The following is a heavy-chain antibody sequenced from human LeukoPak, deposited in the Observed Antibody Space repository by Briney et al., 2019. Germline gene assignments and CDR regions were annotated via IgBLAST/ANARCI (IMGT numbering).Heavy chain of an antibody. V-gene: IGHV4-59*01. Sequence: SETLSLTCTVSGGSISSYYWSWIRKPPGKGLKWIGYIYYSWSTNYNPSLKSRVTISVDTSKNQFSLKLSSVTAADTAVYYCARETSQKGAHYMDVWGKGTTVTVSS. CDR2: IYYSWST. D-gene: IGHD3-16*01. CDR3: ARETSQKGAHYMDV. J-gene: IGHJ6*03. CDR1: GGSISSYY.